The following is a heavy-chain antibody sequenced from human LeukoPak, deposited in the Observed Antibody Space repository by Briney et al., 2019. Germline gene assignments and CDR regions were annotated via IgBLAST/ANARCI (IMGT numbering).Heavy chain of an antibody. CDR2: IYYSGST. CDR1: GGSISSYY. CDR3: ASSYYDILTGPYYFDY. Sequence: SEALSLTCTVSGGSISSYYWSWIWQPPGKGLEWIGYIYYSGSTNYNPSLKSRVTISVDTSKNQFSLKLSSVTAADTAVYYCASSYYDILTGPYYFDYWGQGTLVTVSS. V-gene: IGHV4-59*08. J-gene: IGHJ4*02. D-gene: IGHD3-9*01.